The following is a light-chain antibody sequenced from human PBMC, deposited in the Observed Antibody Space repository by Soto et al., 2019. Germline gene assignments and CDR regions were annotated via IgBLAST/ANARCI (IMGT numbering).Light chain of an antibody. J-gene: IGKJ1*01. CDR3: PQDVSGT. Sequence: EIVLTQSPGTLSVSPGERATLSCRASQTISSNYLACYQQKPGQAPSLLIYGTSSRATGIPDRFSGSGSGTDFTLTIIRLEPEDSAIYYCPQDVSGTSRQGTKVEI. CDR2: GTS. V-gene: IGKV3-20*01. CDR1: QTISSNY.